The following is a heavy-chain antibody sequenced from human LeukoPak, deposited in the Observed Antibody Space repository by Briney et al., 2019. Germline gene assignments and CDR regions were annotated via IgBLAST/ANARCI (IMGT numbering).Heavy chain of an antibody. V-gene: IGHV1-2*02. CDR2: INPNSGGT. J-gene: IGHJ4*02. D-gene: IGHD2-2*01. CDR3: ARVGCSSTSCLDY. Sequence: ASVKVSCKASGYTFTGYYMHWVRQAPGQGLEWMGWINPNSGGTNYAQKFQGRVTMTRDTSISTAYMELSSLRSEDTAVYYCARVGCSSTSCLDYWGQGTLVTVSS. CDR1: GYTFTGYY.